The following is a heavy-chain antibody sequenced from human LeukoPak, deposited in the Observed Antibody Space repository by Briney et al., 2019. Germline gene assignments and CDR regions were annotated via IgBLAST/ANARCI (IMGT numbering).Heavy chain of an antibody. CDR1: GFSFTAYW. CDR3: AKLAKYFYGSETYYFFEH. J-gene: IGHJ4*02. CDR2: INQDGTEK. D-gene: IGHD3-10*01. Sequence: AGGSLRLSCAASGFSFTAYWMGWVRQAPGKGLEWVANINQDGTEKYYVDSVKGRFTISRDNAKNSLYLQMNSLRVEDTAVHYCAKLAKYFYGSETYYFFEHWGQGTPVTASS. V-gene: IGHV3-7*01.